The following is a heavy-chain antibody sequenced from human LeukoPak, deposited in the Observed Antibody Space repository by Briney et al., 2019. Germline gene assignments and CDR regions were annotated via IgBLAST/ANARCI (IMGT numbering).Heavy chain of an antibody. CDR3: ARAYSMVRGVKGGY. D-gene: IGHD3-10*01. CDR2: IKQDGSEK. CDR1: GFTFSSYW. Sequence: GGSLRLSCAASGFTFSSYWMSWVRQAPGKGLEWVANIKQDGSEKYYVDSVKGRFTISRDNAKNSLYLQMSSLRAEDTAVYYCARAYSMVRGVKGGYWGQGTLVTVSS. J-gene: IGHJ4*02. V-gene: IGHV3-7*01.